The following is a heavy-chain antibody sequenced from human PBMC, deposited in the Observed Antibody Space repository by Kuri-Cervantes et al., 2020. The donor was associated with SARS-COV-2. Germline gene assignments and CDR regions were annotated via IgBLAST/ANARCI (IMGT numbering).Heavy chain of an antibody. CDR1: GFTFSSYG. Sequence: GESLKISCAASGFTFSSYGMHWVRQAPGKGLEWVAVIWYDGSNKYYADSVKGRFTISRDNSKNTLYLQMNSLRAEDTAVYYCAKGWNSLDPWGQGTLVTVSS. CDR3: AKGWNSLDP. D-gene: IGHD1-1*01. CDR2: IWYDGSNK. J-gene: IGHJ5*02. V-gene: IGHV3-33*06.